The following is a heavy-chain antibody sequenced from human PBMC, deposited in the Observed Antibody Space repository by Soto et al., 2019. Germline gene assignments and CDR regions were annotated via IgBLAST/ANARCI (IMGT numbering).Heavy chain of an antibody. Sequence: QVQLVESGGGVVQPGRSLRLSCAASGFTFSSYGMHWVRQAPGKGLEWVAVISYDGSNKYYADSVKGRFTISRDNSKNTLYLQMNSLRAEDTAVYYCAKDHGPSYGMDVWGQGTTVTVSS. J-gene: IGHJ6*02. CDR3: AKDHGPSYGMDV. CDR2: ISYDGSNK. CDR1: GFTFSSYG. V-gene: IGHV3-30*18.